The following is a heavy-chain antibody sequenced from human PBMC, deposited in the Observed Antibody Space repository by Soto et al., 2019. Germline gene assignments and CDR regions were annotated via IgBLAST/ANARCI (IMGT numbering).Heavy chain of an antibody. CDR2: ISGSGGST. J-gene: IGHJ4*02. Sequence: GGSLRLSCAASGFTFSSYAMSWVRQAPGKGLEWVSAISGSGGSTYYADSVKGRFTISRDNSKNTLYLQMNSLRAEDTAVYYCAKGGIVSQEGSDLDYWGQGTLVTVSS. CDR3: AKGGIVSQEGSDLDY. CDR1: GFTFSSYA. V-gene: IGHV3-23*01. D-gene: IGHD1-26*01.